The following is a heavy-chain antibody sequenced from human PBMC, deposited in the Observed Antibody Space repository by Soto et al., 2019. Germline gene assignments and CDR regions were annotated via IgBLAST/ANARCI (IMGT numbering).Heavy chain of an antibody. D-gene: IGHD3-16*01. Sequence: EVQLLESGGGLVQPGGSLRLSCAASGFTFSSYAMSWVRQAPGKGLEWVSAISGSGGSTYYADSVKGRFTISRDNSKHKLYPQMNSPRTEETALHYRPKDEVWGYADTLDYWRQGTLVTVSS. CDR2: ISGSGGST. CDR1: GFTFSSYA. V-gene: IGHV3-23*01. CDR3: PKDEVWGYADTLDY. J-gene: IGHJ4*02.